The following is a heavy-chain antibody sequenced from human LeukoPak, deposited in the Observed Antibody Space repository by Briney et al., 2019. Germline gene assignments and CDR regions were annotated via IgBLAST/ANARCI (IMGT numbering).Heavy chain of an antibody. J-gene: IGHJ4*02. D-gene: IGHD3-22*01. V-gene: IGHV3-72*01. CDR3: ARSSYDSSGYYLDY. CDR1: GFTFSDHY. CDR2: TRNKANSYTT. Sequence: QPGGSLRLSCAASGFTFSDHYMDWVRQAPGKGLEWVGRTRNKANSYTTEYAASVKGRFTISRDDSKNSLYLQMNSLKTEDTAVYYCARSSYDSSGYYLDYWGQGTLVTVSS.